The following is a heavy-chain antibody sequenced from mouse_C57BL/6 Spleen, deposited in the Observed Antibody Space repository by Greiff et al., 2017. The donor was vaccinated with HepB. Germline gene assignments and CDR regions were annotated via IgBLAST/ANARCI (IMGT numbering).Heavy chain of an antibody. V-gene: IGHV1-15*01. D-gene: IGHD1-1*01. CDR2: IDPETGGT. Sequence: VKLMESGAELVRPGASVTLSCKASGYTFTDYEMHWVKQTPVHGLEWIGAIDPETGGTAYNQKFKGKAILTADKSSSTAYMELRSLTSEDSAVYYCTRGSYYGSSYERLLDYWGQGTTLTVSS. CDR3: TRGSYYGSSYERLLDY. J-gene: IGHJ2*01. CDR1: GYTFTDYE.